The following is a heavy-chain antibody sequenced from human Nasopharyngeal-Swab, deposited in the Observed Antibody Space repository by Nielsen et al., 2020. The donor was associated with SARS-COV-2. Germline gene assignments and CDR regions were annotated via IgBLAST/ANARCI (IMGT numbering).Heavy chain of an antibody. CDR3: ATGGFGALRY. V-gene: IGHV1-18*01. J-gene: IGHJ4*02. CDR2: ISAYNGNT. CDR1: GYTFTSYG. Sequence: ASVKVSCKASGYTFTSYGISWVRQAPGQGLEWMGWISAYNGNTNYAQKLQGRVTMTRNTSISTAYMELSSLRSEDTAVYYCATGGFGALRYWGQGTLVTVSS. D-gene: IGHD3-10*01.